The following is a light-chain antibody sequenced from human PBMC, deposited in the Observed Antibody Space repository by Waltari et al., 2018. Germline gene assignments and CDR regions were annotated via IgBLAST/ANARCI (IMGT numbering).Light chain of an antibody. V-gene: IGKV1-39*01. Sequence: DIQMTQSPSSLSAVVGDRVPITCRASQSIGNYLNWYQQKPGKAPQLLIYSASSFQRGGPSRFSGRGSGTEFSLTISGLQPDDFATYYCQESYSSPPSTFGQGTKVDIK. CDR3: QESYSSPPST. J-gene: IGKJ1*01. CDR2: SAS. CDR1: QSIGNY.